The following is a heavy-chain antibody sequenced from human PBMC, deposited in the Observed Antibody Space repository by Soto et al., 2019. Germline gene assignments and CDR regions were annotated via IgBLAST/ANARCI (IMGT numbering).Heavy chain of an antibody. V-gene: IGHV1-18*01. D-gene: IGHD2-2*01. CDR3: ARDTKGYYSMDV. J-gene: IGHJ6*02. Sequence: QVQLVQSGAEGKQPGASVKVSCKASGYTFNSFGISWVRQAPGQGLEWMGWISAYNGDTNYAQNLQDRVTMTTDTSTTTAYMELRSLRSDDTAVYYCARDTKGYYSMDVWGQGTTVTVSS. CDR2: ISAYNGDT. CDR1: GYTFNSFG.